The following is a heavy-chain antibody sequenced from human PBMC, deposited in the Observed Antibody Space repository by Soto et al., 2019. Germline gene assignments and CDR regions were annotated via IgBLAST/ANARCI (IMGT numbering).Heavy chain of an antibody. D-gene: IGHD3-3*01. Sequence: GESLKIACKGSGYSFTSYWIGWVRQMPGKCLEWMGIIYRGDSDTRYSRSFQGQVTISSEKSISTAYPQWSSLKASDTAMYYCARREYIGDYDFWSGYGPRSNWFDPWGQGTVVTVSS. CDR2: IYRGDSDT. J-gene: IGHJ5*02. V-gene: IGHV5-51*01. CDR1: GYSFTSYW. CDR3: ARREYIGDYDFWSGYGPRSNWFDP.